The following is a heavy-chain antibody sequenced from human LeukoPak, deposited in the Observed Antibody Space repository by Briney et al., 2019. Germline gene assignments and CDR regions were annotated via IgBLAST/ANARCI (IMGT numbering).Heavy chain of an antibody. J-gene: IGHJ4*02. CDR1: DGSFSAYY. D-gene: IGHD3-10*01. CDR2: INHSGGT. Sequence: SETLSLTCAVYDGSFSAYYWSWIRQPPGKGLEWIGEINHSGGTNYNPSLKSRVTISVDTSKNQFSLKLSSVTAADTAVYYCARDRGYYGSGNFDYWGQGTLVTVSS. V-gene: IGHV4-34*01. CDR3: ARDRGYYGSGNFDY.